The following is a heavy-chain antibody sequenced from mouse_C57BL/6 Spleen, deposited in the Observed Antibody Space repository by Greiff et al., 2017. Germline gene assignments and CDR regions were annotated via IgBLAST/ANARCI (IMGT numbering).Heavy chain of an antibody. Sequence: VQLQQSGAELVKPGASVKLSCTASGYTFTEYTIHWVKQRSGQGLEWIGWFYPGSGSIKYNEKFKDKATLTADKSSSTVYMELSRLTSEDSAVYFCARHEEAAQATKYYAMDYWGQGTSVTVSS. CDR1: GYTFTEYT. J-gene: IGHJ4*01. D-gene: IGHD3-2*02. CDR2: FYPGSGSI. CDR3: ARHEEAAQATKYYAMDY. V-gene: IGHV1-62-2*01.